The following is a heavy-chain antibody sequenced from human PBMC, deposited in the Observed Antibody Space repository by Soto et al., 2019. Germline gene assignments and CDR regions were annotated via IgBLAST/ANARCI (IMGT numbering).Heavy chain of an antibody. J-gene: IGHJ4*02. V-gene: IGHV4-59*01. CDR3: ARAGGSYHKFDY. CDR2: IYYSGST. CDR1: GGSISSYY. Sequence: SKTLSLTCTVAGGSISSYYWSWIRQPPGKGLEWIGYIYYSGSTNYNPSLKSRVTISVDTSKNQFSLKLSSVTAADTAVYYCARAGGSYHKFDYWGQGTLVTASS. D-gene: IGHD1-26*01.